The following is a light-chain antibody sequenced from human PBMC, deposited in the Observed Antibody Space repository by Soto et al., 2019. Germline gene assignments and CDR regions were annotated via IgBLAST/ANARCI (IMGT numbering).Light chain of an antibody. J-gene: IGLJ2*01. CDR1: SRHSSYI. Sequence: QSVLTQSSSASASLGSSVKLTCTLSSRHSSYIIAWHQQQPGKAPRYLMKLESSGSYNKGSGVPDRFSGSSSGADRYLTISNLQSEDEADYYCETWDSNTVVIGGGTKVTVL. V-gene: IGLV4-60*03. CDR2: LESSGSY. CDR3: ETWDSNTVV.